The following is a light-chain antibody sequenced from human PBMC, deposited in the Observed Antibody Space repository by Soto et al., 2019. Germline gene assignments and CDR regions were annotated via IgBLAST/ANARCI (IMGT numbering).Light chain of an antibody. V-gene: IGKV3-20*01. CDR3: QQYGRSPGLFT. CDR2: GAS. J-gene: IGKJ3*01. CDR1: QSVSSNY. Sequence: ILLTQSPGTLSLSPGERATLSCRASQSVSSNYLAWYQQKPGQAPRLLIYGASSRANGIPDRFSCSGSGTDFTLTLSRLEPEDFAVYYCQQYGRSPGLFTFGPGNKGDIK.